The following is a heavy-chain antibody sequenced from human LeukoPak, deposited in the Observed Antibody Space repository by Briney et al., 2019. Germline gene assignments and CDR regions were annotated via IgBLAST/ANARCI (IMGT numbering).Heavy chain of an antibody. V-gene: IGHV1-2*06. CDR3: ATVMVVAAKGFDPFDP. CDR1: GYTFTSYD. CDR2: INPNSGGT. Sequence: ASVKVSCKASGYTFTSYDINWVRQATGQGLEWMGRINPNSGGTNYAQKFQGRVTMTRDTSISTAYMELSRLRSDDTAVYYCATVMVVAAKGFDPFDPWGQGTLVTVSS. D-gene: IGHD2-15*01. J-gene: IGHJ5*02.